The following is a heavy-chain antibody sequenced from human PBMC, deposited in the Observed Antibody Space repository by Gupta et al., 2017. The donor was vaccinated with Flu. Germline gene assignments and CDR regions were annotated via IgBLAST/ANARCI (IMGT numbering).Heavy chain of an antibody. CDR2: ISGRGGRK. J-gene: IGHJ3*02. CDR3: AKVRNKRGGDAFDI. Sequence: EVQLLESGGGLVQPGGSLRLSCAASGFTFSSYAMSWVRQAPGKGLEGVSGISGRGGRKNNEDAVKGRFTISRENAKKTVYLQMTGVRAGETAVYYCAKVRNKRGGDAFDIGGQGTMVTVSS. D-gene: IGHD3-10*01. CDR1: GFTFSSYA. V-gene: IGHV3-23*01.